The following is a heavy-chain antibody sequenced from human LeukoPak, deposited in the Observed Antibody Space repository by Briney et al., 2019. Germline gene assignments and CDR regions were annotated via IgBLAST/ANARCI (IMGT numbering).Heavy chain of an antibody. CDR1: GGSFSDYY. V-gene: IGHV4-34*01. Sequence: PSETLSLTCAVYGGSFSDYYCSWIRQPPGKGLEWIGEINHSGSTNYNPSLKSRATISVDTSKNRFSLKLSSVTAADTAVYYCATADNYDILTGFYNGDYWGQGTLVTASS. D-gene: IGHD3-9*01. CDR2: INHSGST. CDR3: ATADNYDILTGFYNGDY. J-gene: IGHJ4*02.